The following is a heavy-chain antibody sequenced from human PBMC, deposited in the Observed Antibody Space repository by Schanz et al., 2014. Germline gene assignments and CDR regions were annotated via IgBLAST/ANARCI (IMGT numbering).Heavy chain of an antibody. Sequence: QVQLVQSGAEVKKPGASVKVSCKASGYTFTSYSIHWVRQAPGQGLEWMGWINVGNGNMKYSQKFQGRVTITRDTSASTAYMELSSLRYEDTALYYCARGTMPGTFDIRGQGTMVTVSS. D-gene: IGHD2-2*01. CDR3: ARGTMPGTFDI. CDR1: GYTFTSYS. V-gene: IGHV1-3*01. CDR2: INVGNGNM. J-gene: IGHJ3*02.